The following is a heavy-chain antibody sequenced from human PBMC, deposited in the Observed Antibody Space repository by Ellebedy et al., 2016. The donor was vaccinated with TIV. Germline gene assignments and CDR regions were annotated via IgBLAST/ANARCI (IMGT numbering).Heavy chain of an antibody. CDR3: ARDSAPDY. Sequence: ASVKVSXKASGYTFTGHYLHWVRQAPGQGLEWMGWINPDSGDTNYAQKFQDRVTMTRDTSINTAYMELSRLRSDDTAVYYCARDSAPDYWGQGTLVTVSS. CDR2: INPDSGDT. V-gene: IGHV1-2*02. J-gene: IGHJ4*02. CDR1: GYTFTGHY.